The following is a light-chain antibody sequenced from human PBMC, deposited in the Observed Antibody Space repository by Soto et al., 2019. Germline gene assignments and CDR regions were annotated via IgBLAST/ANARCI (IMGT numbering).Light chain of an antibody. CDR1: NNDVGGYNF. J-gene: IGLJ1*01. CDR2: EVT. CDR3: TSYTTNGTPYV. Sequence: QSVLTQPASVSGSPGQSIPISCAGTNNDVGGYNFVSWYQQHPGKAPKLLIYEVTDRPSGVSHRFSGSKSGNTASLTISGLQADDEADYYCTSYTTNGTPYVFGTGTKLTVL. V-gene: IGLV2-14*01.